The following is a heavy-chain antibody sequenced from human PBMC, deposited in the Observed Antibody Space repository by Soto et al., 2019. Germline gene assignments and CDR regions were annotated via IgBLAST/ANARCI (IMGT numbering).Heavy chain of an antibody. CDR1: GFTFSSYW. J-gene: IGHJ4*02. D-gene: IGHD3-3*01. Sequence: GGSLRLSCAASGFTFSSYWMSWVRQAPGKGLEWVANIKQDGIEKYYVDSVKVRVTNSRDNAKNSLYLQMNSLRAEDTCVYYCAGGRGLIFGDGYNLDYWGQGTLVTVSS. CDR3: AGGRGLIFGDGYNLDY. CDR2: IKQDGIEK. V-gene: IGHV3-7*03.